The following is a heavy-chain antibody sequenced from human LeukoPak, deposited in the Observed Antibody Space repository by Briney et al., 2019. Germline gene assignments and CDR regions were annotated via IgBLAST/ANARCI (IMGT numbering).Heavy chain of an antibody. V-gene: IGHV5-51*01. CDR1: GYSFTSYW. CDR2: IYPGDSDT. D-gene: IGHD3-10*01. J-gene: IGHJ6*04. Sequence: NRGASLKISCKGSGYSFTSYWIGWVRQLPGKGLEWMGIIYPGDSDTRYSPSFQGQVTISADRPISTVYLQWRSLRASDSAIYYCARQHVWFGEADNMDVWGKGTTVTVSS. CDR3: ARQHVWFGEADNMDV.